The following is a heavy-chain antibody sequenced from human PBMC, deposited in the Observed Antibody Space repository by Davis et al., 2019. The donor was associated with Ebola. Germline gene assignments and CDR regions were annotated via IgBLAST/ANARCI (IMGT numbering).Heavy chain of an antibody. J-gene: IGHJ4*02. CDR2: IYTSGST. CDR1: GGSISSGSYY. V-gene: IGHV4-61*09. D-gene: IGHD1-26*01. Sequence: PSETLSLTCTVSGGSISSGSYYWSWIRQPAGKGLEWIGHIYTSGSTNYNPSLKSRVTISVDTSKNQFSLKLSSVTAADTAVYYCARGEPPDYWGQGTLVTVSS. CDR3: ARGEPPDY.